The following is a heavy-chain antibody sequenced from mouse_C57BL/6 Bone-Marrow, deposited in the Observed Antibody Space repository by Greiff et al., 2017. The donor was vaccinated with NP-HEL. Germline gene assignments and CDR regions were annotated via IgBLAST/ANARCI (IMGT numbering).Heavy chain of an antibody. D-gene: IGHD1-1*01. Sequence: QVQLQQSGAELVKPGASVKISCKASGYAFSSYWMNWVKQRPGKGLEWIGQIYPGDGDTNYNGKFKGKATLTADKSSSTAYMQLSSLTSEDSAVYVCARRGFITTVVEGFDYWGQGTTLTVSS. CDR2: IYPGDGDT. J-gene: IGHJ2*01. V-gene: IGHV1-80*01. CDR1: GYAFSSYW. CDR3: ARRGFITTVVEGFDY.